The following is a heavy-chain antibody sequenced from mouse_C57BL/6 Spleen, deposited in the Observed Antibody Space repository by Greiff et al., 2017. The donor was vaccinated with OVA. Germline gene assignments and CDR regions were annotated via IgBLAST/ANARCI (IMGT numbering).Heavy chain of an antibody. D-gene: IGHD2-5*01. CDR3: ARTDYYSNYRYWYFDV. V-gene: IGHV1-9*01. Sequence: LEESGAELMKPGASVKLSCKATGYTFTGYWIEWVKQRPGHGLEWIGEILPGSGSTNYNEKFKGKATFTADTSSNTAYMQLSSLTTEDSAIYYCARTDYYSNYRYWYFDVWGTGTTVTVSS. CDR2: ILPGSGST. CDR1: GYTFTGYW. J-gene: IGHJ1*03.